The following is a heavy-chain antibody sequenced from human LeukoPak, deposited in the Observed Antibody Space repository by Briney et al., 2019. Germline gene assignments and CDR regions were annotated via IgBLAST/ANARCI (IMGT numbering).Heavy chain of an antibody. CDR1: GFTFSTYA. CDR3: ARKGDYHDY. Sequence: PGGSLRLSCAASGFTFSTYAMNWVRQAPGKGLEWVSGISGSGGTTYYADSVKGRFTISRDNSKNTLYLQMNYLRAEDTALYYCARKGDYHDYWGQGTLVTVSS. J-gene: IGHJ4*02. V-gene: IGHV3-23*01. CDR2: ISGSGGTT.